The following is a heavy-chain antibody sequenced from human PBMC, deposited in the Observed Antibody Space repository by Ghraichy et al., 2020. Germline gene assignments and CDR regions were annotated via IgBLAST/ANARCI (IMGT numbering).Heavy chain of an antibody. V-gene: IGHV3-7*01. CDR3: ARGGCGHYTSSVVDY. D-gene: IGHD6-13*01. CDR1: GFTFNNYW. CDR2: IKQDGSEN. Sequence: GGSLRLSCVASGFTFNNYWVTWVRQAPGKGLEWVANIKQDGSENYYVDSVKGRFTVSRDNTKNSLYLQMNSLRAEDTAVYYCARGGCGHYTSSVVDYWGQGTLVTVSS. J-gene: IGHJ4*02.